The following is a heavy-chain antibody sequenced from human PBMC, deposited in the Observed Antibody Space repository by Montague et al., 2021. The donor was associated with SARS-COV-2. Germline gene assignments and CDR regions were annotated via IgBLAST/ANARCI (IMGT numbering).Heavy chain of an antibody. J-gene: IGHJ6*02. D-gene: IGHD3-16*01. Sequence: SETLSLTCTVSGGSISNYYWNWIRQPPGKGLEWIGYIYYSGNSNYNPSLKSRVNISVDTSNNLVSQRLNSVTAADTAVYYCARGPPGGVYYYYGMDVWGQGTTVTVSS. CDR2: IYYSGNS. CDR1: GGSISNYY. CDR3: ARGPPGGVYYYYGMDV. V-gene: IGHV4-59*01.